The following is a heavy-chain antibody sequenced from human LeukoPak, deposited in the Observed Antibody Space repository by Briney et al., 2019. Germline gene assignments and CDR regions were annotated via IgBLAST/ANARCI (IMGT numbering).Heavy chain of an antibody. CDR1: GGSISSSSYY. CDR2: IYYSGST. D-gene: IGHD2-21*01. J-gene: IGHJ6*03. Sequence: PSETLSLTCTVSGGSISSSSYYWGWIRQPPGKGLEWIGSIYYSGSTYYNPSLKSRVTISVDTSKNQFSLKLSSVTAADTAVYYCARHIVEYQRGGGYYYYYMDVWGKGTTVTVSS. CDR3: ARHIVEYQRGGGYYYYYMDV. V-gene: IGHV4-39*07.